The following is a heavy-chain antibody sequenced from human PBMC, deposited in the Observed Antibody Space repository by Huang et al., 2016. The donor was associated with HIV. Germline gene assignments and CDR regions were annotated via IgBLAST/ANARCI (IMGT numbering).Heavy chain of an antibody. CDR3: ARRFSSSSGYFDY. J-gene: IGHJ4*02. V-gene: IGHV5-51*01. CDR1: GYSFSSYW. D-gene: IGHD6-6*01. Sequence: VQLVQSGAEVKKPGESLKISCKGSGYSFSSYWIAWVRQMPGKGLEWMVIIFPDDSDTTYSPSFEGKVTISADKSIGTAYLQWSSLKASDTAMYYCARRFSSSSGYFDYWGQGSLVTVSS. CDR2: IFPDDSDT.